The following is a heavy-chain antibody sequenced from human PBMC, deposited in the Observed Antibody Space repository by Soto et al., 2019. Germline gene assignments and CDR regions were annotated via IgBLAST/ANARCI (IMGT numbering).Heavy chain of an antibody. J-gene: IGHJ4*02. D-gene: IGHD6-13*01. Sequence: PSETLSLTCTVSGGSTSSSSSYWGWIRQPPGKGLEWIGTIYSGSTYYNPSLKSRVTISVDTSKNQFSLKLSSVAAADTAIYFCATTRGIAVGGSFDYWGQGTLVTVSS. CDR2: IYSGST. CDR1: GGSTSSSSSY. V-gene: IGHV4-39*01. CDR3: ATTRGIAVGGSFDY.